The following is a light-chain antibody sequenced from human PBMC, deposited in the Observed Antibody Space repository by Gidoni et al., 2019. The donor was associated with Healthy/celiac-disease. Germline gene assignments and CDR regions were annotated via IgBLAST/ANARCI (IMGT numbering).Light chain of an antibody. Sequence: EIVLTQSPGTLSLSPGERATLSCRASQSVSSSYLAWDQQKPGQAPRLLIYGASSRATGIPDRFSGSGSGTDFTLTISRLEPEDFAVYYCQQYGSSPWTFGQXTKVEIK. J-gene: IGKJ1*01. CDR2: GAS. CDR3: QQYGSSPWT. CDR1: QSVSSSY. V-gene: IGKV3-20*01.